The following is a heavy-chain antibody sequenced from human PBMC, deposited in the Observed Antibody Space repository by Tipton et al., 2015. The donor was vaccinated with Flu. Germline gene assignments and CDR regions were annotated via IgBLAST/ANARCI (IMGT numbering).Heavy chain of an antibody. D-gene: IGHD6-13*01. CDR2: INPGSGST. V-gene: IGHV1-46*01. CDR1: GYAFFAYH. Sequence: QVQLVQSGAEVMKPGASVKVSCKASGYAFFAYHMHWVRQAPGQGLEWMGMINPGSGSTTYAQKFQGRVTMTSDTSTRTVYMELSSLRSEDTAIYYCARDEWIAAGRYYGMDVWGQGTTVNVSS. CDR3: ARDEWIAAGRYYGMDV. J-gene: IGHJ6*02.